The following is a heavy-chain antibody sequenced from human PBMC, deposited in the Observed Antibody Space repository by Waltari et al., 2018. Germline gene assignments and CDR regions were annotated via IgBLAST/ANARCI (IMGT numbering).Heavy chain of an antibody. CDR2: IYSGGST. CDR1: GFTFSSYA. CDR3: AKLYSSGWYGYFDY. V-gene: IGHV3-23*03. D-gene: IGHD6-19*01. Sequence: EVQLLESGGGLVQPGGSLRLSCAASGFTFSSYAMSWVRQAPGKGREWVSVIYSGGSTYYADSVKGRFTISRDNSKNTLYLQMNSLRAEDTAVYYCAKLYSSGWYGYFDYWGQGTLVTVSS. J-gene: IGHJ4*02.